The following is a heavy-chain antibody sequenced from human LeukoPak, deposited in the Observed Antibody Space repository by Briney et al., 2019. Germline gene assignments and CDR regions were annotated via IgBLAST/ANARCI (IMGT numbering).Heavy chain of an antibody. CDR2: IHYSGNT. CDR1: GGSIRNYY. J-gene: IGHJ6*02. D-gene: IGHD3-22*01. V-gene: IGHV4-59*01. Sequence: KTSETLSLTCIVSGGSIRNYYWNWIRQSPGKGLEWIGFIHYSGNTHYRPTLRSRVTMSVDTSKNQFSLKLTAVTAADTAVYYCARGGDSSGYLNHYYYGMDVWGQGTTVTASS. CDR3: ARGGDSSGYLNHYYYGMDV.